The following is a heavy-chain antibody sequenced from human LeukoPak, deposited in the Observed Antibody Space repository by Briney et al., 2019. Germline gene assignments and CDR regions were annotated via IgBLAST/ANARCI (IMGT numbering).Heavy chain of an antibody. CDR1: GGSISSYY. J-gene: IGHJ4*02. D-gene: IGHD2-21*02. V-gene: IGHV4-59*08. CDR2: IYYSGST. Sequence: PSETLSLTCTVSGGSISSYYWSWIRQPPGKGLEWIGYIYYSGSTNYNPSLKSRVTISVDTSKNQFSLKLSSVTAADTAVYYCARRARAVTATYYFDYWGQGTLVTVSS. CDR3: ARRARAVTATYYFDY.